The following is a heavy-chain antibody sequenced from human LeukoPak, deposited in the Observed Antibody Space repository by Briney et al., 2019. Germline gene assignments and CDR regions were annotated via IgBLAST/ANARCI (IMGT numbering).Heavy chain of an antibody. J-gene: IGHJ6*02. Sequence: GGSLRLSCAASGLTFSPDGMNWVRQAPRKGLEWISYISSSSTNIDYADSVKGRFTISRDNAKNSLYLQMSRLRDEDTAVYYCARDRPGSMDVWGQGTTVTVSS. CDR3: ARDRPGSMDV. CDR2: ISSSSTNI. CDR1: GLTFSPDG. V-gene: IGHV3-48*02.